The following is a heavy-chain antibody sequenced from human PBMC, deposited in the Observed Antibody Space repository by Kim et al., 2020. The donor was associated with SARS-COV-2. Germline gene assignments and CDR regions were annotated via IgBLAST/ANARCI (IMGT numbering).Heavy chain of an antibody. CDR1: GFTFSHYW. CDR3: ARSKRIAVDGYYC. CDR2: IKCDGTFT. J-gene: IGHJ1*01. V-gene: IGHV3-74*01. Sequence: GGSLRLSCAASGFTFSHYWMNWVRQAPGKGLVWVAGIKCDGTFTTYADSVKGRFAISRDNAKNTLYLQMSSLRAEDTAVYYCARSKRIAVDGYYCWGHGT. D-gene: IGHD6-13*01.